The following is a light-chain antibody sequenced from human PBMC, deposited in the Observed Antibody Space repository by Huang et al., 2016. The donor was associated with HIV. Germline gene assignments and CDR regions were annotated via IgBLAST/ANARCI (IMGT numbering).Light chain of an antibody. Sequence: EIVLTQSPATLSLSPGERATLSCRASQSVSSYFAWYQQKPGQAPRLLIYDASNRATGIPARCSGSGSGTDFTLTISSLEPEDFAVYYCQHRSDWSYTFGQGTKLEIK. CDR3: QHRSDWSYT. CDR1: QSVSSY. V-gene: IGKV3-11*01. J-gene: IGKJ2*01. CDR2: DAS.